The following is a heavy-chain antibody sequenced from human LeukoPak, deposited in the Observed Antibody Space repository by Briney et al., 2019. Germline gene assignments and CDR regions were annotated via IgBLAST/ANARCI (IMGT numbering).Heavy chain of an antibody. CDR2: IYHSGST. V-gene: IGHV4-4*02. D-gene: IGHD3-16*01. CDR3: ARDQSMGVPVHYYGMDV. J-gene: IGHJ6*02. Sequence: SETLSLTCAVSGGSISSSNWWSWVRQPPGKGLEWIGEIYHSGSTNYNPSLKSRVTISVDKSKNQFSLKLSSVTAADTAVYYCARDQSMGVPVHYYGMDVWGQGTTVTGSS. CDR1: GGSISSSNW.